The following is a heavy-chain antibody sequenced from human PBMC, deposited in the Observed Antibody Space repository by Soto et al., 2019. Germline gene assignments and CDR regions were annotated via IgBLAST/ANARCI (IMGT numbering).Heavy chain of an antibody. CDR2: ISSSSRYI. CDR1: GFTFSSYS. Sequence: GGALGLSCAASGFTFSSYSMNWVRQAPGKGLEWVASISSSSRYIYYADSVKGRFTISRDNSKNTLYLHLHSLRAEDTAVYYSARDGVGDTVFFGSFDYWAQGALVTVSS. CDR3: ARDGVGDTVFFGSFDY. V-gene: IGHV3-21*01. D-gene: IGHD1-26*01. J-gene: IGHJ4*02.